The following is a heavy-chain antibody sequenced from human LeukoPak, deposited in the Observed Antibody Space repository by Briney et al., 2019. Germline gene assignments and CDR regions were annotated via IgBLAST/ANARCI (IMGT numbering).Heavy chain of an antibody. Sequence: GASVKVSCKASGYTFTSYDINWVRQATGQGLEWMGWMNPNSGNTGYAQKFQGRVTMTRNTSISTAYMELSSLRSEDTAVYYCARELKRATYDFWSGYYNYYYYGMDVWGRGTTVTVSS. V-gene: IGHV1-8*01. CDR3: ARELKRATYDFWSGYYNYYYYGMDV. CDR1: GYTFTSYD. CDR2: MNPNSGNT. D-gene: IGHD3-3*01. J-gene: IGHJ6*02.